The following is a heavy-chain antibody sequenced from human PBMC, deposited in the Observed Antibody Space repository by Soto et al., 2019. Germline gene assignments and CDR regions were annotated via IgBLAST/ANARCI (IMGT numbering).Heavy chain of an antibody. CDR1: GFTFSSYG. D-gene: IGHD2-2*01. CDR3: AKGDIVVVPAAFFGYYYYYYVLDV. Sequence: GGSLRLSCAASGFTFSSYGMHWVRQGPGKGLEWVAVISYDGSNKYYADSVKGRFTISSDNSKNTLYLQMNSLRAEDTAVYYCAKGDIVVVPAAFFGYYYYYYVLDVRGQGTTVTVSS. CDR2: ISYDGSNK. V-gene: IGHV3-30*18. J-gene: IGHJ6*02.